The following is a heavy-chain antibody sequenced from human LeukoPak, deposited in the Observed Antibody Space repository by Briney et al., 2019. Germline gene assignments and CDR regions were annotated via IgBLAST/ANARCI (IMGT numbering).Heavy chain of an antibody. CDR3: ARKLGIAAAGTAYFDY. CDR2: IYYSGST. CDR1: GGSISSYY. J-gene: IGHJ4*02. D-gene: IGHD6-13*01. Sequence: SETLSLTCTASGGSISSYYWSWIRQPPGKGLEWIGYIYYSGSTNYNPSLKSRVTISVDTSKNQFSLKLSSVTAADTAVYYCARKLGIAAAGTAYFDYWGQGTLVTVSS. V-gene: IGHV4-59*08.